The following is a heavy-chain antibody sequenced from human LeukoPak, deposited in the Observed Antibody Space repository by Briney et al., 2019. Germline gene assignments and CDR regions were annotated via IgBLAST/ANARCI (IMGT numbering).Heavy chain of an antibody. J-gene: IGHJ4*02. Sequence: GGSLRLSCAASGFTFSSYAMSWVRQAPGQGLEWVSGINGNADSTYYADSVKGRFTISRDNSKNTLYLRMNSLRAEDTAVYYCANVRYKYGKDYWGQGTLVTVSS. CDR1: GFTFSSYA. CDR2: INGNADST. D-gene: IGHD2/OR15-2a*01. V-gene: IGHV3-23*01. CDR3: ANVRYKYGKDY.